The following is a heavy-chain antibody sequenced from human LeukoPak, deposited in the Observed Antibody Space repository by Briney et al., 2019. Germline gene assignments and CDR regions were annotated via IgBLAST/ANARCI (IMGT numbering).Heavy chain of an antibody. Sequence: SQTLSLTCAVSGRSISRGGYSWRWIRQPRGKGLEWFVYIYHRGSTYYHPSPKSRVTISVDRSKNQFSLKLSFVTAADTAVCYCARVLGIAAPRGLYYYFRMDVWGQGTTVTVSS. CDR3: ARVLGIAAPRGLYYYFRMDV. V-gene: IGHV4-30-2*01. J-gene: IGHJ6*02. CDR2: IYHRGST. CDR1: GRSISRGGYS. D-gene: IGHD6-13*01.